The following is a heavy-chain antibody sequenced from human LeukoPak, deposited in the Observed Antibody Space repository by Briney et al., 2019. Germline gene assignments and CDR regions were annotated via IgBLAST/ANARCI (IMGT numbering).Heavy chain of an antibody. J-gene: IGHJ2*01. Sequence: ASVKVSCKASGYTFTGYYMHWVRQAPGQGLEWMGWINPNSGGTNYAQKFQGRVTMTRDTSISTAYMELSRLRSDDTAVYYCARDGEAEAGTRLPSYWYFDLWGRGTLVTVSS. CDR2: INPNSGGT. V-gene: IGHV1-2*02. CDR3: ARDGEAEAGTRLPSYWYFDL. D-gene: IGHD6-19*01. CDR1: GYTFTGYY.